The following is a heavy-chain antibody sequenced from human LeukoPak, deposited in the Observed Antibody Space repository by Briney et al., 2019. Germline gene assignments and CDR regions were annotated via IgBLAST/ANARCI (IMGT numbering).Heavy chain of an antibody. V-gene: IGHV3-48*03. D-gene: IGHD5/OR15-5a*01. CDR2: ISSSGSTI. Sequence: GGSLRLSCAASGFTFSSYEMNWVRQAPGKGLEWVSYISSSGSTIYYADSVKGRFTISRDNAKNSLYLQMNSLRAEDTAVYYCARGVRIPDFDYWGQGTLVTVSS. CDR1: GFTFSSYE. CDR3: ARGVRIPDFDY. J-gene: IGHJ4*02.